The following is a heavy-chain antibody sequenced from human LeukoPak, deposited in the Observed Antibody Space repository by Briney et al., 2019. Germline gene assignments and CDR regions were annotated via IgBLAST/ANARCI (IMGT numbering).Heavy chain of an antibody. CDR1: GYTFIRYD. V-gene: IGHV1-8*03. J-gene: IGHJ6*03. Sequence: GASVKVSCKASGYTFIRYDINWVRQATGQGLEWMGCMNPNSGDTGYAQKFQGRVTIARNPSISTASMELSSLRSEDTAVYYCARGGSTSCYTGYCYYYMDVWGKGTTVTVSS. CDR2: MNPNSGDT. D-gene: IGHD2-2*02. CDR3: ARGGSTSCYTGYCYYYMDV.